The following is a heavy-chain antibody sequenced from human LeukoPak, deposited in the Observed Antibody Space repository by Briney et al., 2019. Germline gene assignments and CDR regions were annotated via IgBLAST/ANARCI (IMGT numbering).Heavy chain of an antibody. CDR2: IKQDGSAE. V-gene: IGHV3-7*01. CDR3: ARDLFDY. Sequence: GGSLRLSCAVSGFTISNYLTSWVRQAPGKGLEWVATIKQDGSAEFYVDSVKGRFTISRDSAKNSLYLQMNSLRDDDTAVYYCARDLFDYWGQGTLVTVSS. J-gene: IGHJ4*02. CDR1: GFTISNYL.